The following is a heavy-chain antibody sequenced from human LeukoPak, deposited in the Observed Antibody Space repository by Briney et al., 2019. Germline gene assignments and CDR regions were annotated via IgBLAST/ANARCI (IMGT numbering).Heavy chain of an antibody. Sequence: PSETLSLTCTVSGGSISSYYWSWIRQPPGKGLEWIGYIYYSGSTNYNPSLKSRVTISVDTSKNQFSLKLSSVTAADTAVYYCARHPQEGIPGFDYWGQGTLVTVSS. CDR1: GGSISSYY. CDR2: IYYSGST. V-gene: IGHV4-59*08. J-gene: IGHJ4*02. CDR3: ARHPQEGIPGFDY.